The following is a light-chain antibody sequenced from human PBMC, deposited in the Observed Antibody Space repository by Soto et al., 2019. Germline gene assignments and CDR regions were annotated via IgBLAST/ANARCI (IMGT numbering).Light chain of an antibody. CDR2: DVS. J-gene: IGLJ1*01. CDR3: SSFTSSSSYV. V-gene: IGLV2-14*03. CDR1: SSDVGSYNS. Sequence: QSALAQPASVSGSPGQSITISCTGTSSDVGSYNSVSWYRQYPGKAPTLMIHDVSNRPSGVSNRFSGSKSGNTASLTISGLQAEDEADYYCSSFTSSSSYVFGSGTKLTVL.